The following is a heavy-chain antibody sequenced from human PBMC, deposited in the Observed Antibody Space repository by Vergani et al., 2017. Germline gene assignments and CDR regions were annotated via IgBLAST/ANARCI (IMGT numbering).Heavy chain of an antibody. CDR3: ASGRFCRGTSCYAGNWFDP. D-gene: IGHD2-2*01. CDR2: MNPNSGNT. J-gene: IGHJ5*02. Sequence: QVQLVQSGAEVKKPGASVKVSCKASGYTFSSYDINWVRQATGQGLEWMGWMNPNSGNTGYAQKFQGRVTMTRNTSISTAYMELSSLRSQDTAVYYCASGRFCRGTSCYAGNWFDPWGQGTLVTVSS. CDR1: GYTFSSYD. V-gene: IGHV1-8*01.